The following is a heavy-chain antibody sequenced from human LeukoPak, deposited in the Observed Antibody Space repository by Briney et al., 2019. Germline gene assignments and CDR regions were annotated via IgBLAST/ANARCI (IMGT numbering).Heavy chain of an antibody. D-gene: IGHD3-10*01. J-gene: IGHJ4*02. CDR3: ARHKSGSHDY. V-gene: IGHV4-39*01. Sequence: PSETLSLTCTVSGDSVTSSPYYWGWIRQPPGKGLEWIGSIFYSGSTYYNPSLKSRVTISVDTSKNQFSLKLSSVTAADTAVYYCARHKSGSHDYWGQGTLVTISS. CDR1: GDSVTSSPYY. CDR2: IFYSGST.